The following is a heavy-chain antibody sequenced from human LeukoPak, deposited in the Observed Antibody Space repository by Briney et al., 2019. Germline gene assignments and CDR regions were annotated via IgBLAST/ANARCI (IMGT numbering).Heavy chain of an antibody. D-gene: IGHD3-22*01. CDR2: INHSGST. CDR1: GGSFSGYY. J-gene: IGHJ4*02. Sequence: SETLSLTCAVYGGSFSGYYWSWIRQPPGKGLEWIGEINHSGSTNYNPSLKSRVTISVDTSKNQFSLKLSSVTAADTAVYYCATGQRIVSDYWGQGTLVTVSS. CDR3: ATGQRIVSDY. V-gene: IGHV4-34*01.